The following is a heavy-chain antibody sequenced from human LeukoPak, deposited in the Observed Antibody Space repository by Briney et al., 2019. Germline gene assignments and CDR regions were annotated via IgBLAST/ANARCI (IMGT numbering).Heavy chain of an antibody. Sequence: PGRSLRLSCSTSGFTFGDYAMSWVRQAPGKGLEWVGFIQAKAYGGATKYAASVNGRFSISRDDSQSIANLQMNDLKTEDTAVCYCTRAPHPRCSSSGCYLDYWGQGTLVTVSS. D-gene: IGHD2-2*01. CDR2: IQAKAYGGAT. J-gene: IGHJ4*02. V-gene: IGHV3-49*04. CDR3: TRAPHPRCSSSGCYLDY. CDR1: GFTFGDYA.